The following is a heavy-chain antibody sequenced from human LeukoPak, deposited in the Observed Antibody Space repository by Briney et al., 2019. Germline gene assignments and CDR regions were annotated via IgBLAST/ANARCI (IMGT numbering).Heavy chain of an antibody. D-gene: IGHD2-15*01. CDR3: VREDRSCYYY. CDR1: GFTFSSYA. J-gene: IGHJ4*02. Sequence: GRSLRLSCAASGFTFSSYAMHWVRQAPGKGLEWVANIKQDGNEKFYADSVKGRFTISRDNDKNSLYLQMNSLRLEDTAVYYCVREDRSCYYYWGQGTLVTVSS. V-gene: IGHV3-7*03. CDR2: IKQDGNEK.